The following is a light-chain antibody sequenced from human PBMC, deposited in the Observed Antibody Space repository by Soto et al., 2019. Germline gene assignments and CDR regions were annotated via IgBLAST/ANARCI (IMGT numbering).Light chain of an antibody. CDR1: SSDVGGYNY. J-gene: IGLJ2*01. V-gene: IGLV2-14*01. CDR3: SSYTSSSTLV. Sequence: QSALTQPASVSGSPGQSITISCTGTSSDVGGYNYVSWYQQHPGKAPKLMIYDVSNRPSGVSNRFSGSKSGNTASLTISGLQAEDEAAYYCSSYTSSSTLVFCGGTKLTVL. CDR2: DVS.